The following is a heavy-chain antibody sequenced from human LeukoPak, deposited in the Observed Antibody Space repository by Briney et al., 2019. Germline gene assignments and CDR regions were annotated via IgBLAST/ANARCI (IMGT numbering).Heavy chain of an antibody. CDR3: VRDLGGRSGH. CDR1: GFTFSSNW. CDR2: INEDGSTT. D-gene: IGHD1-26*01. Sequence: GSLRLSCAASGFTFSSNWMHWVRQAPGKGLVWVSRINEDGSTTNYADSVKGRSAIFRDNAKNTLYLQMNSLRAEDTAVYYCVRDLGGRSGHWGQGTLVTVSS. V-gene: IGHV3-74*01. J-gene: IGHJ4*02.